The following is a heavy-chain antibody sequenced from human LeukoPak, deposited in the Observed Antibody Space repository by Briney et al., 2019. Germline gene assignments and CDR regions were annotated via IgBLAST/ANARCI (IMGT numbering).Heavy chain of an antibody. V-gene: IGHV3-74*01. CDR3: ATSKGSNYAFDY. D-gene: IGHD4-11*01. Sequence: GGSLRLSCAASGFTFSSYWMHWVRHAPGKGLVWVSRINSDGSSTSYADSVKGRFTISRDNAKNTLYLQMNSLRAEDTAVYYCATSKGSNYAFDYWGQGTLVTVSS. CDR1: GFTFSSYW. CDR2: INSDGSST. J-gene: IGHJ4*02.